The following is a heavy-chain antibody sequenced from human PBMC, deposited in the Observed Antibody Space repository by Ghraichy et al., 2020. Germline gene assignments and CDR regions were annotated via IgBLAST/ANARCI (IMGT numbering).Heavy chain of an antibody. D-gene: IGHD5-24*01. CDR3: ARDTSQMATIPFDY. CDR2: INPNSGGT. J-gene: IGHJ4*02. CDR1: GYTFTGYY. V-gene: IGHV1-2*02. Sequence: ASVKVSCKASGYTFTGYYMHWVRQAPGQGLEWMGWINPNSGGTNYAQKFQGRVTMTRDTSISTAYMELSRLRSDDTAVYYCARDTSQMATIPFDYWGQGTLVTVSS.